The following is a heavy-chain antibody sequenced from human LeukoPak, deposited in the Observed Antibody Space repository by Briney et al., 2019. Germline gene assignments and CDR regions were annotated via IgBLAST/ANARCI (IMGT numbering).Heavy chain of an antibody. CDR1: GFTLSSYW. J-gene: IGHJ4*02. D-gene: IGHD3-10*01. CDR3: ARAGRTGYFDY. CDR2: IKQDGSEK. V-gene: IGHV3-7*01. Sequence: PGGSLRLSCAASGFTLSSYWMTWVRQAPGKGLEWVANIKQDGSEKYYVDSVKGRFTISRDNAKISLYLQMNSLRAEDTSVYYCARAGRTGYFDYWGQGTLVTVSS.